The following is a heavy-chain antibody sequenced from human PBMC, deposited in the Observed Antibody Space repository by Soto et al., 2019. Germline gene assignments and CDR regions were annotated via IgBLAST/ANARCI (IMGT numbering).Heavy chain of an antibody. Sequence: GSLRLSCAASGFTFSSVAMTWVRQAPGKGLEWVSSISDNGGNTDYADSVRGRFTLSRDNSKNTLYLQMNHLKAEDTAVYYCAKLYWNPRYFDYWGQGARVTVSS. D-gene: IGHD1-1*01. CDR1: GFTFSSVA. V-gene: IGHV3-23*01. CDR3: AKLYWNPRYFDY. J-gene: IGHJ4*02. CDR2: ISDNGGNT.